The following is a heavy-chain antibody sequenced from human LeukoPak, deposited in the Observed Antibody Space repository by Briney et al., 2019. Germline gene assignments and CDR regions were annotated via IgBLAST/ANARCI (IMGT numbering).Heavy chain of an antibody. V-gene: IGHV1-2*04. CDR2: INPNSGGT. CDR3: ATTSSPHYGDYVPFDY. Sequence: ASVKVSCKASGYTFTGYYMHWVRQAPGQGLEWMGWINPNSGGTNYAQKFQGWVTMTRDTSISTAYMELSRLRSDDTAVYYCATTSSPHYGDYVPFDYWGQGTLVTVSS. J-gene: IGHJ4*02. D-gene: IGHD4-17*01. CDR1: GYTFTGYY.